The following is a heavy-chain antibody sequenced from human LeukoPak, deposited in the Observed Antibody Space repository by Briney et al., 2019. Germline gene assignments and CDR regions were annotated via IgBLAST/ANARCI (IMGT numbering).Heavy chain of an antibody. Sequence: GGSLRLSCAASGFTFSSYAMRWVRQAPGKGLEWVAAITCGGGSTYYADSVKGRFTISRDNSKNTLYLQMNSLRAEDTAVYYSAKEGPEAGYSYHDAFDIWGQGTMVTVSS. J-gene: IGHJ3*02. CDR3: AKEGPEAGYSYHDAFDI. CDR1: GFTFSSYA. CDR2: ITCGGGST. D-gene: IGHD5-18*01. V-gene: IGHV3-23*01.